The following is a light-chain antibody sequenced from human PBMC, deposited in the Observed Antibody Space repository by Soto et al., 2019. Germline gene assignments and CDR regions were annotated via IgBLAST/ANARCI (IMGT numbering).Light chain of an antibody. J-gene: IGKJ4*01. CDR3: QQYYSWPPVT. Sequence: DIQMTQSPSTLSASVGDRVTITCRASQSISSWLAWYQQKPGKAPKLLVYDASTLQSGVPSRFSGSGSGTDFTLTISCLQSEDFAVYYCQQYYSWPPVTFGGGTKVDIK. V-gene: IGKV1-5*01. CDR1: QSISSW. CDR2: DAS.